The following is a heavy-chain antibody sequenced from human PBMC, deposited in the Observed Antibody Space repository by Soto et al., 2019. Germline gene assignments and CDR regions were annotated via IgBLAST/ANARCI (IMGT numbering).Heavy chain of an antibody. D-gene: IGHD5-12*01. CDR2: ISSSSYI. CDR3: ARNDGYQTAYYYYGMDV. Sequence: GGSLRLSCAASGFTFSSYSMNWVRQAPGKGLEWVSSISSSSYIYYADSVKGRFTISRDNAKNSLYLQMNSLRAEDTAVYYCARNDGYQTAYYYYGMDVWGQGTTVTVSS. V-gene: IGHV3-21*01. J-gene: IGHJ6*02. CDR1: GFTFSSYS.